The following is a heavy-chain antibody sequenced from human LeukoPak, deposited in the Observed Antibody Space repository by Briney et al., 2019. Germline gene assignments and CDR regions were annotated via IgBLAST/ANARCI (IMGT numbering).Heavy chain of an antibody. Sequence: SETLSLTCAVSGGSISSGGYYWSWIRQHPGKGLEWIGYIYYSGSTYYNPSLKSRVTVSVDTSKDQFSLKLSSVTAADTAVYYCARFQYALDYWGQGTLVTVSS. CDR3: ARFQYALDY. V-gene: IGHV4-31*11. CDR2: IYYSGST. J-gene: IGHJ4*02. CDR1: GGSISSGGYY. D-gene: IGHD2-2*01.